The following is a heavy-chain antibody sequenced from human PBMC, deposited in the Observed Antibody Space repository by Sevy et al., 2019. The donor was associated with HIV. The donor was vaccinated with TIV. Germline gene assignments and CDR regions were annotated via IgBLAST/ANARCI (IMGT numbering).Heavy chain of an antibody. CDR1: GFTFSSYW. J-gene: IGHJ3*02. V-gene: IGHV3-7*01. Sequence: GGSLRLSCAASGFTFSSYWMSWVRQAPGKGLEWVANIKQDGGEKYYVDSVKGRFSISGDNAKNSLYLQMNSLRVEDTAMYYCARQSGVLDVDTAMPDAFDISGQGTMVTVSS. CDR3: ARQSGVLDVDTAMPDAFDI. D-gene: IGHD5-18*01. CDR2: IKQDGGEK.